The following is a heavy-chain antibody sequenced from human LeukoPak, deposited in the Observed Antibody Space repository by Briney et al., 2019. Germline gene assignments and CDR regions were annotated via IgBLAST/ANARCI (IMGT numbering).Heavy chain of an antibody. J-gene: IGHJ4*02. Sequence: GGTLRLSCAASGFTFSSYAMSWVRQAPGKGLEWVSVISGSGDNTYYADSVKGRFTISRDNSKNTLYLQMNSLRAEDTAVYYCAKEGMQVGATPNDYFDYWGQGTLVTVSS. V-gene: IGHV3-23*01. D-gene: IGHD1-26*01. CDR3: AKEGMQVGATPNDYFDY. CDR1: GFTFSSYA. CDR2: ISGSGDNT.